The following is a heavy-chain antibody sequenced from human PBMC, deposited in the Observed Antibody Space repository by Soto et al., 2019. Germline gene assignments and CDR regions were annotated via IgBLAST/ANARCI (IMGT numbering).Heavy chain of an antibody. CDR2: ISSSSGTT. V-gene: IGHV3-23*01. CDR3: AKKAGNDWFDP. D-gene: IGHD6-13*01. J-gene: IGHJ5*02. CDR1: GFTFSSYS. Sequence: GGSLRLSCAASGFTFSSYSMNWVRQAPGKGLEWVSFISSSSGTTYYADSVKGRFTISRDNSKNTLYLQMNSLRVDDTAVYYCAKKAGNDWFDPWGQGTLVTVSS.